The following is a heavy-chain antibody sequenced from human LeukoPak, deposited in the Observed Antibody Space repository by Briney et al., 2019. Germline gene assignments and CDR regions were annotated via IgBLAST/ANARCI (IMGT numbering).Heavy chain of an antibody. CDR2: IISSISTI. Sequence: GGSLTLSCAASGFTFSIYSMKCVRQPPGKRLEWVSYIISSISTIYYAHSGKGRFTISRHHAKNSLYLQINSLRAEDTAVSYCARDLYSSSWYVYWGQGTLVTVSS. CDR1: GFTFSIYS. D-gene: IGHD6-13*01. CDR3: ARDLYSSSWYVY. V-gene: IGHV3-48*01. J-gene: IGHJ4*02.